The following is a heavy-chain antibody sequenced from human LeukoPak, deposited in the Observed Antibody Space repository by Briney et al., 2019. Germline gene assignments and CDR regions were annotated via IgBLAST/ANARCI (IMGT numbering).Heavy chain of an antibody. CDR3: ARHRMYYYDSSGRGVADAFDI. Sequence: SETLSLTCTVSGGSISSSSYYWGRIRQPPGKGLEWNGSIYYSGSTYYNPTLKSRVTISVDPSKNKFSLKLSSVTAADTAVYYCARHRMYYYDSSGRGVADAFDIWGQGTMVTVSS. CDR2: IYYSGST. D-gene: IGHD3-22*01. J-gene: IGHJ3*02. CDR1: GGSISSSSYY. V-gene: IGHV4-39*01.